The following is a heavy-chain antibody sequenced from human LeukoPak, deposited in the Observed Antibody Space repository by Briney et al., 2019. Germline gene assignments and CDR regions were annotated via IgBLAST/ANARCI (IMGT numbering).Heavy chain of an antibody. CDR1: GYTFTGYY. CDR2: INPNSGGT. CDR3: ARDSTMVRGVRRYWFDP. J-gene: IGHJ5*02. Sequence: GASVKVSCKASGYTFTGYYMHWVRQAPGQGLEWMGWINPNSGGTNYAQKFQCRVTMTRDTSISTAYMELSRLRSDDAAVYYCARDSTMVRGVRRYWFDPWGQGTLVTVSS. D-gene: IGHD3-10*01. V-gene: IGHV1-2*02.